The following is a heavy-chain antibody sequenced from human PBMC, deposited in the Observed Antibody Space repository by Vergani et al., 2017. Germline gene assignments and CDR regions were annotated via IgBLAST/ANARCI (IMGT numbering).Heavy chain of an antibody. CDR2: LSASDRRT. D-gene: IGHD6-19*01. CDR1: GSTFIMHA. CDR3: AKVGRSEVAGTFGAFDI. Sequence: EVQLLESGGDLVQPGGSLRLSCAASGSTFIMHAMSWVRQAPGKGMECVSTLSASDRRTHYADSVKGRFTISRDISKNTLFLHMNSLRPEDTAVYYCAKVGRSEVAGTFGAFDIWGQGTMVTVSS. J-gene: IGHJ3*02. V-gene: IGHV3-23*01.